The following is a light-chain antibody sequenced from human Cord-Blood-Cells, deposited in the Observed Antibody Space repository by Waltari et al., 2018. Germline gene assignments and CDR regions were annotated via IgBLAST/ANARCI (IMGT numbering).Light chain of an antibody. V-gene: IGLV2-14*01. Sequence: QSALTQPASVSGSPGQSITISCTGTSSDVGGYNYVSWYQQHPGKVPKLMIYDGSKRPSGVSNRFSGSKSGNTASLTISGLQAEDEADYYCQSYDSSLSGYVFGTGTKVTVL. CDR2: DGS. CDR1: SSDVGGYNY. CDR3: QSYDSSLSGYV. J-gene: IGLJ1*01.